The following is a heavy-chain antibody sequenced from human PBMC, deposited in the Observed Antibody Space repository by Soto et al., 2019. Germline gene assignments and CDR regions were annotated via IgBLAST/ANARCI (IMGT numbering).Heavy chain of an antibody. CDR2: IIPIFGTA. CDR3: ATYIAAAGNFDY. J-gene: IGHJ4*02. CDR1: GGTFSSYA. D-gene: IGHD6-13*01. Sequence: ASVKVSCKASGGTFSSYAISWVRQAPGQGLEWMGGIIPIFGTANYTQKFQGRVTITADESTSTAYMELSSLRSEDTAVYYCATYIAAAGNFDYWGQGTLVTVSS. V-gene: IGHV1-69*13.